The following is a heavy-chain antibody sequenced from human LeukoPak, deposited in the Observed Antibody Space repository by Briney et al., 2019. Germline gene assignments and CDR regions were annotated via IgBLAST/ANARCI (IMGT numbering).Heavy chain of an antibody. D-gene: IGHD1-26*01. J-gene: IGHJ4*02. Sequence: GGSLRLSCAASGFTFSSYAMSWVRQAPGKGLEWVSAISGSGGSTYYAESVKGRFTISRDNSKNTLYLQMNSLRAEDTAVYYCARDMGATTEYFDYWGQGTLVTVSS. CDR1: GFTFSSYA. CDR3: ARDMGATTEYFDY. V-gene: IGHV3-23*01. CDR2: ISGSGGST.